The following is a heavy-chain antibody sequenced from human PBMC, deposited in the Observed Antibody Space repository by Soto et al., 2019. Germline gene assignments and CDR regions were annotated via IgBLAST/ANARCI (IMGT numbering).Heavy chain of an antibody. CDR3: ARQRTSVVTQAYFDS. V-gene: IGHV4-39*01. Sequence: SETLSLTCTVTCDSINNRSYYWGWIRQPPGKGLEWIGSIYYSGSTYNNPSLKSRVSMSVDTSKNQFSLKLRSVTAADTALYYCARQRTSVVTQAYFDSWGQGSLVTVSS. D-gene: IGHD2-21*02. CDR2: IYYSGST. J-gene: IGHJ4*02. CDR1: CDSINNRSYY.